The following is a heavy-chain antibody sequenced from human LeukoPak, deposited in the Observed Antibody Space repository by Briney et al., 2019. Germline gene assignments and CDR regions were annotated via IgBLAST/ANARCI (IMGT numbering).Heavy chain of an antibody. D-gene: IGHD3-22*01. CDR2: ISDSGGST. V-gene: IGHV3-23*01. CDR1: GFTFSSYA. J-gene: IGHJ4*02. CDR3: ARDSRYYYDSSGYYRFDY. Sequence: GGSLRLSCAASGFTFSSYAMSWVRQAPGKGLEWVSAISDSGGSTYYADSVKGRFTISRDNAKNSLYLQMNSLRAEDTAVYYCARDSRYYYDSSGYYRFDYWGQGTLVTVSS.